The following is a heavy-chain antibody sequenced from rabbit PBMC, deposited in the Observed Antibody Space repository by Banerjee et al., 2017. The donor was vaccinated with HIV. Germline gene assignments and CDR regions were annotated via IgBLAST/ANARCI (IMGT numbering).Heavy chain of an antibody. CDR2: IYAGSSGST. V-gene: IGHV1S40*01. D-gene: IGHD1-1*01. J-gene: IGHJ4*01. CDR3: ARISAYASSSGYYYFNL. CDR1: GFTFSGYW. Sequence: QSLEESGGDLVKPGASLTLTCTASGFTFSGYWMNWVRQAPGKGLEWIACIYAGSSGSTYYASWAKGRFTISKTSSTTVTLQMTSLTAADTATYFCARISAYASSSGYYYFNLWGQGTLVTVS.